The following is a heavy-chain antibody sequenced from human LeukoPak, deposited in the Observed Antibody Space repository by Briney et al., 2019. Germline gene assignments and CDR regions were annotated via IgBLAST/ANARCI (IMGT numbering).Heavy chain of an antibody. CDR2: IYTSGST. Sequence: PSQTLSLTCTVSGGSISSGSYYWSWIRQPAWKGLEWIGRIYTSGSTNYNPSLKSRVTISVDTSKNQFSLKLSSVTAADTAVCYCARDGDYYDSSGFNWFDPWGQGTLVTVSS. D-gene: IGHD3-22*01. V-gene: IGHV4-61*02. CDR3: ARDGDYYDSSGFNWFDP. CDR1: GGSISSGSYY. J-gene: IGHJ5*02.